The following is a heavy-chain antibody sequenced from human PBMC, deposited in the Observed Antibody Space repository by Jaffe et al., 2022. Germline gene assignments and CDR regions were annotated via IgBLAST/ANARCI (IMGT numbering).Heavy chain of an antibody. J-gene: IGHJ4*02. D-gene: IGHD2-2*01. CDR2: IRYDGSNK. CDR3: AKPAY. V-gene: IGHV3-30*02. CDR1: GFTFSSYG. Sequence: QVQLVESGGGVVQPGGSLRLSCAASGFTFSSYGMHWVRQAPGKGLEWVAFIRYDGSNKYYADSVKGRFTISRDNSKNTLYLQMNSLRAEDTAVYYCAKPAYWGQGTLVTVSS.